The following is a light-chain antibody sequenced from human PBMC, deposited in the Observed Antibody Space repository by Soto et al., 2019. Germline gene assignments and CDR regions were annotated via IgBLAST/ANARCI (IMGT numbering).Light chain of an antibody. CDR2: EVS. Sequence: QSALTQTGSVCGSPGQSITIHCTETDSDIWAYNYVSWYQQHPGQAPRLMIYEVSYRPSGVSNRFSGSKSRNTASLTISGLEAEDEADYSCSSYTSTSTLVFGSGSKVTVL. V-gene: IGLV2-14*01. J-gene: IGLJ1*01. CDR3: SSYTSTSTLV. CDR1: DSDIWAYNY.